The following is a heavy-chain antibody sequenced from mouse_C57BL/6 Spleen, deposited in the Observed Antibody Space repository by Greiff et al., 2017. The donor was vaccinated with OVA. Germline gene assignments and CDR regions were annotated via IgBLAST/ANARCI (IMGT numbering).Heavy chain of an antibody. CDR1: GYTFTSYW. D-gene: IGHD1-1*01. J-gene: IGHJ1*03. Sequence: QVQLQQPGAELVMPGASVKLSCKASGYTFTSYWMHWVKQRPAQGLEWIGEIDPSDSYTNYNQKFKGKSTLTVDKSSSTAYMQLSSLTSEDSAVYYCARSMGSSWYFDVWGTGTTVTVSS. CDR3: ARSMGSSWYFDV. CDR2: IDPSDSYT. V-gene: IGHV1-69*01.